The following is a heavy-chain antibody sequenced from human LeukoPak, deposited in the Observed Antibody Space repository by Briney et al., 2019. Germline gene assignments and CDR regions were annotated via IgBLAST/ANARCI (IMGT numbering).Heavy chain of an antibody. Sequence: GGSLRLSCAASGFSFSSYEMKWVRQAPGKGLEWVSYISASGSTIYYADSVKGRFTFSRDNSKNLLYLQMNSLRAEDTAVYYCARGQWLVRGVYFDYWGQGTLVSVSS. CDR3: ARGQWLVRGVYFDY. CDR1: GFSFSSYE. J-gene: IGHJ4*02. V-gene: IGHV3-48*03. D-gene: IGHD6-19*01. CDR2: ISASGSTI.